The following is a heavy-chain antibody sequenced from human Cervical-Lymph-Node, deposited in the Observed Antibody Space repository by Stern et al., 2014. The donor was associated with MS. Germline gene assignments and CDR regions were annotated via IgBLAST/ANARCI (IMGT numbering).Heavy chain of an antibody. CDR1: GYTFATYY. CDR3: TRSPGIAVAAPFYFFDY. V-gene: IGHV1-46*03. J-gene: IGHJ4*02. CDR2: IHPSGAGT. Sequence: QLVQSGAEVKKPGASVKVSCEAPGYTFATYYIHWVRQAPGQGLEWMGMIHPSGAGTTYAQRFQDRVTMTGDTSTTTVYMELSSLRSEDTAVYYCTRSPGIAVAAPFYFFDYWGQGTLVTVSS. D-gene: IGHD6-19*01.